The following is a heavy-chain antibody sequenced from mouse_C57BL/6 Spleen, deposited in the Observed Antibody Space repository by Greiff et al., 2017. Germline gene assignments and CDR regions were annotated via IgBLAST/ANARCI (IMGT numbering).Heavy chain of an antibody. CDR3: ARRDDYVVYWYFDV. CDR2: INPNNGGT. V-gene: IGHV1-18*01. CDR1: GYTFTDYN. Sequence: VQLQQSGPELVKPGASVKIPCKASGYTFTDYNMDWVKQSHGKSLEWIGDINPNNGGTIYNQKFKGKATLTVDKSSSTAYMELRSLTSEDTAVYYCARRDDYVVYWYFDVWGTGTTVTVSS. D-gene: IGHD2-4*01. J-gene: IGHJ1*03.